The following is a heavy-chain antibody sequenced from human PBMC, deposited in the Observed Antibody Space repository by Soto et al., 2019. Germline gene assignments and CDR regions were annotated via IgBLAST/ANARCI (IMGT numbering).Heavy chain of an antibody. CDR3: ARRRSGDLDY. V-gene: IGHV4-31*03. Sequence: QVQLQESGPGLVKPSQTLSLTCTVSGGSIDSGGFYWNWIRQLPGKGLDWIGYIYYNERTDFNPSLKGRVTMSVDTSKNQFSLKLSSVTAADTAVYYCARRRSGDLDYWGQGTLVTVSS. J-gene: IGHJ4*02. D-gene: IGHD2-15*01. CDR1: GGSIDSGGFY. CDR2: IYYNERT.